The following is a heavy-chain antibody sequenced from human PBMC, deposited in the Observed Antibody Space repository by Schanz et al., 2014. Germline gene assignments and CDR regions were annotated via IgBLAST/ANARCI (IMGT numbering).Heavy chain of an antibody. CDR2: IIPILGIA. V-gene: IGHV1-69*02. D-gene: IGHD4-17*01. Sequence: QVQLVQSGAEVKKPGSSMKVSCKASGGTFNSYTINWVRQAPGQGLEWMGRIIPILGIANYAQKFQGRVTITADRSTSTAYMELSSLRSEDTAVYYCARGYGYSPTDCWGQGTLVTVSS. CDR3: ARGYGYSPTDC. J-gene: IGHJ4*02. CDR1: GGTFNSYT.